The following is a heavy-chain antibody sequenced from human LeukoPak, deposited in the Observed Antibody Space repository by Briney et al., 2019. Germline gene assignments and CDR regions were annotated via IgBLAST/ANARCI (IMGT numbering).Heavy chain of an antibody. CDR3: AKDKDYYDSSGYYDY. Sequence: GRSLRLSCAASGFTFDDYAMHWVPRAPGKGLEWVSGISWNSGSIGYADSVKGRFTISRDNAENSLYLQMNSLRAEDTALYYCAKDKDYYDSSGYYDYWGQGTLVTVSS. CDR1: GFTFDDYA. D-gene: IGHD3-22*01. CDR2: ISWNSGSI. J-gene: IGHJ4*02. V-gene: IGHV3-9*01.